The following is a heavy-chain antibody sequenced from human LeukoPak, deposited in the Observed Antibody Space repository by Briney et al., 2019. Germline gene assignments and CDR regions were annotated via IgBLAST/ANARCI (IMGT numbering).Heavy chain of an antibody. D-gene: IGHD3-22*01. CDR1: GGSILDSTYY. J-gene: IGHJ5*02. Sequence: PSETLSLTCTVSGGSILDSTYYWAWIRQPPGKGLEWIATIFYTGNTHYNPSLKSRVAMSVDTVKNQFSLNLNSVTAADTAVYYCARQSSGYYYGWFDPWGQGTLVTVSS. CDR3: ARQSSGYYYGWFDP. V-gene: IGHV4-39*01. CDR2: IFYTGNT.